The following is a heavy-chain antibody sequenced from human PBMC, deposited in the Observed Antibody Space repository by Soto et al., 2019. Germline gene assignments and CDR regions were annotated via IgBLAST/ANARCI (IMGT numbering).Heavy chain of an antibody. D-gene: IGHD5-12*01. CDR2: IIPIFNSA. CDR1: GGTFNDYA. Sequence: SVKVSCKASGGTFNDYALSWVRQAPGQGLEWMGGIIPIFNSANYAQKFQGRVMITADDSTSTAYMGLRSLRPDDTAVYYCAREVTVASYSFDFWGQGTLVTVSS. V-gene: IGHV1-69*13. CDR3: AREVTVASYSFDF. J-gene: IGHJ4*02.